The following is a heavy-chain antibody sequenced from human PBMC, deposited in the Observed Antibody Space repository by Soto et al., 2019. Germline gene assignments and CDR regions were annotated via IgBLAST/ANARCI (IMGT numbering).Heavy chain of an antibody. CDR1: GGSISSVDYF. CDR3: ARDRGSRYSSGTFDY. V-gene: IGHV4-30-4*01. CDR2: IYYSGST. Sequence: PSETLSLTCTVSGGSISSVDYFWSWIRQPPGKGLEWIGYIYYSGSTYYNPSLQSRVTISVDTSKNQFSLKLSSVTAADTAVYYCARDRGSRYSSGTFDYWGQGTLVTVSS. D-gene: IGHD3-22*01. J-gene: IGHJ4*02.